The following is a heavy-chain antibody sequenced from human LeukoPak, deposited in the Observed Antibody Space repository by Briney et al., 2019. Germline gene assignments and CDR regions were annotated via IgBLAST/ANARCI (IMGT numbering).Heavy chain of an antibody. D-gene: IGHD3-10*01. CDR2: IYHSGST. V-gene: IGHV4-38-2*02. CDR3: ATPGGELEDY. Sequence: SETLFLTCTVSGYSISSGYYWGWIRQPPGKGLEWIGSIYHSGSTYYNPSLKSRVTISVDTSKNQFSLKLSSVTAADTAVYYCATPGGELEDYWGQGTLVTVSS. J-gene: IGHJ4*02. CDR1: GYSISSGYY.